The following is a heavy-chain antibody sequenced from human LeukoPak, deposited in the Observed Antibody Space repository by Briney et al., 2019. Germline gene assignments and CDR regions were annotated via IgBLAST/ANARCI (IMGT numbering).Heavy chain of an antibody. J-gene: IGHJ4*02. CDR1: GGSISSSSYY. D-gene: IGHD3-22*01. V-gene: IGHV4-39*01. CDR3: ARGGYYYDSSGPYYFDC. CDR2: IYYSGST. Sequence: SETLSLTCTVSGGSISSSSYYWGWIRQPPGKGLEWIGSIYYSGSTYYNPSLKSRVTISVDTSKNQFSLKLSSVTAADTAVYYCARGGYYYDSSGPYYFDCWGQGTPVTVSS.